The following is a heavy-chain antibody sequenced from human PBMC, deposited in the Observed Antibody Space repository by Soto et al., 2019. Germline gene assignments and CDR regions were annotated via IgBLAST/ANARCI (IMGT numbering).Heavy chain of an antibody. V-gene: IGHV4-38-2*01. J-gene: IGHJ4*02. Sequence: SETLSLTCVVSGYSINSDYYWGWIRQPPGKGLDWIGIIYHTGTTYYNPSLKSRGAISVDTSNNQFSLKLNSVTAADTAVYYCARSGGWSTYYFDYWGQGTLVTVSS. D-gene: IGHD6-19*01. CDR1: GYSINSDYY. CDR3: ARSGGWSTYYFDY. CDR2: IYHTGTT.